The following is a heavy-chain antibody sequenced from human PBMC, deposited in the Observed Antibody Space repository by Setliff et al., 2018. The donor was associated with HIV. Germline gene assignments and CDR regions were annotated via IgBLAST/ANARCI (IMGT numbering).Heavy chain of an antibody. J-gene: IGHJ5*02. D-gene: IGHD3-10*01. CDR1: TESLTRYD. Sequence: PSETLSLTCAVYTESLTRYDWAWIRQSPEKGLEWIGEIDDSGSNIYNPSLQSRVTMSVDTSKNQFSLKVRSLTAADTGLYYCARVKSIKTTLVRLWPRFDLWGQGTQVTVS. CDR2: IDDSGSN. CDR3: ARVKSIKTTLVRLWPRFDL. V-gene: IGHV4-34*01.